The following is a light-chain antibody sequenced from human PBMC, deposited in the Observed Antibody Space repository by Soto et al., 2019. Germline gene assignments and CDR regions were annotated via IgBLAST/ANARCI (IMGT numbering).Light chain of an antibody. V-gene: IGLV3-21*04. CDR3: QVWDTTSDHVV. CDR1: NIERKS. CDR2: YDN. Sequence: SYELTQPPSVSVAPGKTARITCGGDNIERKSVHWYQQKPGQAPVLVIYYDNDRPSGIPERFSGSNSGSTATLTISRVEAGDEADDYCQVWDTTSDHVVFGGGTKLTVL. J-gene: IGLJ2*01.